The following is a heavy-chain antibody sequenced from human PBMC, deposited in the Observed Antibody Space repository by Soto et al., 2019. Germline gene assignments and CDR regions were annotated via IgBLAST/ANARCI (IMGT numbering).Heavy chain of an antibody. D-gene: IGHD3-10*01. CDR1: GGSISSYY. CDR3: ARARISMVREVIKYNMDV. CDR2: IYDSGST. Sequence: SLTCTVSGGSISSYYWSWIRQPPGKGLEWIGYIYDSGSTNSKPSLQNRVTISVDASKNQFSLKLRAVTAADTAIYYCARARISMVREVIKYNMDVWGQGTTVTVSS. V-gene: IGHV4-59*01. J-gene: IGHJ6*02.